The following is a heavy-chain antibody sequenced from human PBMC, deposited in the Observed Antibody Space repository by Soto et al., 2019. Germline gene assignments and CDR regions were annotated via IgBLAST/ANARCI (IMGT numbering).Heavy chain of an antibody. D-gene: IGHD2-15*01. CDR1: GYTFKNYA. CDR3: ARLARGYDFDY. J-gene: IGHJ4*02. V-gene: IGHV1-18*01. Sequence: ASVKVSCKSSGYTFKNYAIGWVRQAPGKGLEWMGWIRAYNGNTNYAQTYLGRVTMTTDTSTSTVYMELRKLRSDDTALYYCARLARGYDFDYWGQGTLVTVSS. CDR2: IRAYNGNT.